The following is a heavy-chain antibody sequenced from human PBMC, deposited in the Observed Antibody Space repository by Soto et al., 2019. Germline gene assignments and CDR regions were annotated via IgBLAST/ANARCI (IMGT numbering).Heavy chain of an antibody. CDR1: GDSVSKYY. CDR2: IHSTRSP. D-gene: IGHD4-17*01. CDR3: ARSPAYGDYANLDT. Sequence: SETRSRTCTVSGDSVSKYYWNWIRQPAGKGLEWIGRIHSTRSPNYNPSLKSRVTMSVDTSKNQFSLKLNLTSVTAADTAVYYCARSPAYGDYANLDTWGQGTLVTVS. J-gene: IGHJ5*02. V-gene: IGHV4-4*07.